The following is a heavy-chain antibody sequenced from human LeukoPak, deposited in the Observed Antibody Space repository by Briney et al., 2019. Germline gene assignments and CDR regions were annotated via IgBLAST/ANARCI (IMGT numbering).Heavy chain of an antibody. CDR1: GYDFISYG. Sequence: AASVKVSCKASGYDFISYGVNWVRQAPGQGLEWMGWISAYNGNTNYAQKLQGRVTMTTDTSTSTAYMELRSLRSDDTAVYYCARDLRGYSYGGEFDYWGQGTLVTVSS. V-gene: IGHV1-18*01. D-gene: IGHD5-18*01. CDR3: ARDLRGYSYGGEFDY. CDR2: ISAYNGNT. J-gene: IGHJ4*02.